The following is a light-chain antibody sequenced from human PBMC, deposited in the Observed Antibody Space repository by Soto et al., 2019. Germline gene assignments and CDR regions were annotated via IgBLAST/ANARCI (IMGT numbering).Light chain of an antibody. CDR1: SSDVGGYNY. CDR2: EVT. CDR3: SSYAASNNFYFV. V-gene: IGLV2-8*01. J-gene: IGLJ3*02. Sequence: QSALTQPPSASGSPGQSVTISCTGTSSDVGGYNYVSWYQQYPGRAPKLMIYEVTKRPSGVPDRFSGSKSGNXASLTVSGLQAEDEADYYCSSYAASNNFYFVFGGGTKVTVL.